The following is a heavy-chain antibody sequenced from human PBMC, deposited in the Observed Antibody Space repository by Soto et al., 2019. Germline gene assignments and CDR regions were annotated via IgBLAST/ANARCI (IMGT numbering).Heavy chain of an antibody. CDR2: IYWDDDK. CDR3: AHRLRDGYKAKYYFDY. Sequence: QITLKESGPPLVKPTQTLTLTCTFSGFSLSTSGVGVGWIRQPPGKALEWLALIYWDDDKRYSPSLKSRLTITKHTSKNQVVLTMTNMDPVDTATYYCAHRLRDGYKAKYYFDYWGQGTLVTVSS. V-gene: IGHV2-5*02. CDR1: GFSLSTSGVG. D-gene: IGHD5-12*01. J-gene: IGHJ4*02.